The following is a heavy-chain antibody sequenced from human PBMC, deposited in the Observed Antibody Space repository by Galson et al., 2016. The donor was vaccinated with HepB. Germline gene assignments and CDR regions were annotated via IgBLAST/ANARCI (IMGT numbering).Heavy chain of an antibody. D-gene: IGHD1-26*01. CDR2: IYKGGIP. J-gene: IGHJ5*02. CDR3: AREMGQWEFQGRWFDP. V-gene: IGHV3-53*01. Sequence: SLRLSCAASGFTVTANYMSWVRQAPGKGLEWVSVIYKGGIPFYADSVKGRFTISRDNVKNTLNLEMNSLRVDDTAVYYCAREMGQWEFQGRWFDPWGQGTLVTVSS. CDR1: GFTVTANY.